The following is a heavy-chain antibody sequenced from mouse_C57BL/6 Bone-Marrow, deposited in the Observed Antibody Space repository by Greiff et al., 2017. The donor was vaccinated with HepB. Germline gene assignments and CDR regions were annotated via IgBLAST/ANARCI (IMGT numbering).Heavy chain of an antibody. D-gene: IGHD1-1*01. CDR2: ISSGGSYT. V-gene: IGHV5-6*01. J-gene: IGHJ4*01. CDR3: TRQITTVVATGAMDY. Sequence: VQLKESGGDLVKPGGSLKLSCAASGFTFSSYGMSWVRQTPDKRLEWVATISSGGSYTYYPDSVKGRFTISRDNAKNTLYLQMSSLKSEDTAMYYCTRQITTVVATGAMDYWGQGTSVTVSS. CDR1: GFTFSSYG.